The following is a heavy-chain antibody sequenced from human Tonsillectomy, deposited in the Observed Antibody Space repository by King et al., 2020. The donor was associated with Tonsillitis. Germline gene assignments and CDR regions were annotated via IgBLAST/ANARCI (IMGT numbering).Heavy chain of an antibody. V-gene: IGHV3-73*02. CDR1: GFTFSGSA. Sequence: VQLVESGGGLVQPGGSLKLSCAASGFTFSGSAVHWVRQASGKGLEWVGRIRSKANSYATAYAASVKGRFTISRDDSKNTAYLQMNSLKTEDTAVYYCTTPGSVYSSSYDYWGQGTLVTVSS. CDR3: TTPGSVYSSSYDY. J-gene: IGHJ4*02. CDR2: IRSKANSYAT. D-gene: IGHD6-6*01.